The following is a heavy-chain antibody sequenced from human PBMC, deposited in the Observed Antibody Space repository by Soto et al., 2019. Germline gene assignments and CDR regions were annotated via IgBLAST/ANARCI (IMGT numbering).Heavy chain of an antibody. Sequence: SVKVSCKASGGTFSSYAISWVRQAPGQGLEWMGGIIPIFGTANYAQKFQGRVTITADESTSTAYMELSSLRSEDTAVYYCASIVVVTGDAFDIWGQGTMVTVSS. CDR2: IIPIFGTA. D-gene: IGHD2-21*02. CDR1: GGTFSSYA. CDR3: ASIVVVTGDAFDI. J-gene: IGHJ3*02. V-gene: IGHV1-69*13.